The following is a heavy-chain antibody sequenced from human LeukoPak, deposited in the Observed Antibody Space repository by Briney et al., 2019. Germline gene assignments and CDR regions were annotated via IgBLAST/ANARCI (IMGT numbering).Heavy chain of an antibody. CDR1: GFTFSSYA. Sequence: GSLRLSCAASGFTFSSYAMSWVRQAPGKGLEWVSLIYSGGKTYYADSVQGRFSISRDNSKNTVYLQMNSLRAEDTAVYYCARDRSKIEYCGGDCGMDVWGQGTTVTVSS. J-gene: IGHJ6*02. CDR2: IYSGGKT. D-gene: IGHD2-21*01. V-gene: IGHV3-53*01. CDR3: ARDRSKIEYCGGDCGMDV.